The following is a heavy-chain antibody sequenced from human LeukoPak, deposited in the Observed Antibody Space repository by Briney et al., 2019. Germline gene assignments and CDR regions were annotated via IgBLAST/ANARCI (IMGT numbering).Heavy chain of an antibody. V-gene: IGHV1-18*04. CDR2: ISAYNGNT. D-gene: IGHD2-2*01. CDR1: AYSFTINS. J-gene: IGHJ2*01. Sequence: GASVKVSCKASAYSFTINSIRCVRHAPGQGLEWMGWISAYNGNTNYAQKLQGRVTMTTDTSTSTAHMELRSLRSHDTAVYYCAVPGVDVRLGDSGTLVTVSS. CDR3: AVPGVDVRL.